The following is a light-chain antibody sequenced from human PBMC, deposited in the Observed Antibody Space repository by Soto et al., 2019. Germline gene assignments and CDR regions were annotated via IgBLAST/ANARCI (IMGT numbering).Light chain of an antibody. CDR2: GVS. Sequence: QSALTQPASVSGSPGQSITISCTGTSSDVGGYNYVSWYQHHPGKAPELMIYGVSNRPSGVSNRFSGSKSGNTASQTISGLQAEDEADYYCSSYTGSSTLLFGGGTKLTVL. V-gene: IGLV2-14*03. J-gene: IGLJ2*01. CDR1: SSDVGGYNY. CDR3: SSYTGSSTLL.